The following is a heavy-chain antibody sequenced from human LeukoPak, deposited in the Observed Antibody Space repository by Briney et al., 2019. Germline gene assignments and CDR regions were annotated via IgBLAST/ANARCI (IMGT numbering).Heavy chain of an antibody. CDR3: AGGAGWLIDY. CDR1: GFTFSTYN. J-gene: IGHJ4*02. CDR2: ISGTSSYI. Sequence: PGGSLRLSCAASGFTFSTYNMNWVRQAPGKGLEWVSSISGTSSYIYYADSVKGRFTISRDNAKNSLYLQMNSLRAEDTAMYYCAGGAGWLIDYWGQGVLVTVSS. V-gene: IGHV3-21*04. D-gene: IGHD6-19*01.